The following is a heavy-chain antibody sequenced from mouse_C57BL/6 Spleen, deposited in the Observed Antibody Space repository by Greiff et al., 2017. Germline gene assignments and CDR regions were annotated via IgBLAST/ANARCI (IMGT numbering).Heavy chain of an antibody. J-gene: IGHJ2*01. D-gene: IGHD4-1*01. CDR3: ARAGTWYFGY. Sequence: DVMLVESGGGFVKPGGSLKLSCEASGFPFRDYGMHWVRQGPEKGLEWVAYISSGSSTSYYAETVKGRFTIYRANAKNTLFLQMTSLRSDDTAMYYGARAGTWYFGYWGQGTTLTVSS. CDR1: GFPFRDYG. CDR2: ISSGSSTS. V-gene: IGHV5-17*01.